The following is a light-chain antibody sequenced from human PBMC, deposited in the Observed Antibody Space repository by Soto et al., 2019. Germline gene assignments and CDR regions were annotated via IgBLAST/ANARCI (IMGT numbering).Light chain of an antibody. V-gene: IGLV2-8*01. CDR3: NSYAGSNVV. CDR1: SSDVGGYNY. Sequence: QSALTQPPSASGSPGQSVTISCTGTSSDVGGYNYVSWYQQHPGKAPKLMIYDVSKRPSGVPDRFSGSKSGNTASLTVSGLQAEDDADYYCNSYAGSNVVFGGGTKLTVL. CDR2: DVS. J-gene: IGLJ2*01.